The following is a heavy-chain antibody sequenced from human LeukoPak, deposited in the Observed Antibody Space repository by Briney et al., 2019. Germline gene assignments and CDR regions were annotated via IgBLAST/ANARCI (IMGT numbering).Heavy chain of an antibody. Sequence: SETLSLTYTVSGGSISSYYWSWIRQPPGKGLEWIGYIYYSGSTNYNPSLKSRVTISVDTSKNQFSLKLSSVTAADTAVYYCARGAVAAPNFDYWGQGTLVTVSS. V-gene: IGHV4-59*01. CDR2: IYYSGST. CDR1: GGSISSYY. D-gene: IGHD6-19*01. J-gene: IGHJ4*02. CDR3: ARGAVAAPNFDY.